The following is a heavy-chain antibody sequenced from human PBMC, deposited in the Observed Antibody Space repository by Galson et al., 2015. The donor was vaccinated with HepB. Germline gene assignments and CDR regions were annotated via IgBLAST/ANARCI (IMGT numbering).Heavy chain of an antibody. Sequence: SLRLSCAASGFTFSSYGMHWVRQAPGKGLEWVAVISYDGSNKYYADSVKGRFTISRDNSKNTLYLQMNSLRAEDTAVYYCAKDRDVQGAEDYWGQGTLVTVSS. CDR1: GFTFSSYG. CDR2: ISYDGSNK. J-gene: IGHJ4*02. CDR3: AKDRDVQGAEDY. V-gene: IGHV3-30*18. D-gene: IGHD1-26*01.